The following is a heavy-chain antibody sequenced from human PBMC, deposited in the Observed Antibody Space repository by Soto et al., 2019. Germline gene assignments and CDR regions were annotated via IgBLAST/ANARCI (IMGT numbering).Heavy chain of an antibody. V-gene: IGHV4-30-2*01. D-gene: IGHD6-19*01. CDR2: IYHSGRP. CDR1: GGSISSGGYS. J-gene: IGHJ4*02. CDR3: ARAGGLGAVAVDY. Sequence: QLQLQESGSGLVKPSQTLSLTCAVSGGSISSGGYSWSWIRQPPGKGLEWSGYIYHSGRPYYNPSLKRRVTLSVDRSKTQFSLKRSSVTAADTAVYYCARAGGLGAVAVDYWGQGTLVTVSS.